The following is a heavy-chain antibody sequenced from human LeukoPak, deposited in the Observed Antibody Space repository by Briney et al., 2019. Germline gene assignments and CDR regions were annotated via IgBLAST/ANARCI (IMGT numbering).Heavy chain of an antibody. V-gene: IGHV3-48*03. Sequence: GGSLRLSCAASGFTFSSYEMNWVRQAPGKGLEWVSNISFSGSTIYYADSVKGRFTISRDNAKNSLYVQMNSLRAEDTAVYYCARGGYYDSSGYYYVGYFHHWGQGTLVTVSS. J-gene: IGHJ1*01. CDR3: ARGGYYDSSGYYYVGYFHH. CDR1: GFTFSSYE. CDR2: ISFSGSTI. D-gene: IGHD3-22*01.